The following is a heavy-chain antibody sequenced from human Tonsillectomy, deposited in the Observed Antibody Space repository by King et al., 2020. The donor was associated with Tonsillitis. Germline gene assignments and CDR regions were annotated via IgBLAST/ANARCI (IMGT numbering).Heavy chain of an antibody. CDR3: TTAPLYSSSPDYYYYFYMDV. J-gene: IGHJ6*03. CDR1: GLTFRNAW. D-gene: IGHD6-13*01. CDR2: IKSKTDGGTT. V-gene: IGHV3-15*06. Sequence: VQLVESGGGLVKPGGSLRLSCAASGLTFRNAWLTWVGQPPGKGRGWVGRIKSKTDGGTTNYPAPGKGRFTISRDDSKNTLYLQMNSLKTEDTAVYYCTTAPLYSSSPDYYYYFYMDVWGKGTTVTVSS.